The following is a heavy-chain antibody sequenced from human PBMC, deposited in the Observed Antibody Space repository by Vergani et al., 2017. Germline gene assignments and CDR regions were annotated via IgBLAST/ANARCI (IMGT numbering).Heavy chain of an antibody. J-gene: IGHJ6*02. D-gene: IGHD2-21*01. Sequence: EVQLVESGGGIVKPGGSLRLSCVASGFSFRHAWMNWVRRTPGKGLEWVGRIKSTFDRGTTDYAAALKGRFTISRDDSKNTLFLQMNGLKTEDIGVYYCTTDPRYCGDGSCYWLRDHHYYGMDVWGQGTTVTVSS. CDR2: IKSTFDRGTT. V-gene: IGHV3-15*07. CDR3: TTDPRYCGDGSCYWLRDHHYYGMDV. CDR1: GFSFRHAW.